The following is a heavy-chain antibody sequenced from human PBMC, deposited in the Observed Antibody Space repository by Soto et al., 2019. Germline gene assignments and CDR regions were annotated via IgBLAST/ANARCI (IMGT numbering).Heavy chain of an antibody. CDR3: AKTLDYYGSGSYYNGVDY. D-gene: IGHD3-10*01. J-gene: IGHJ4*02. V-gene: IGHV3-23*01. CDR2: MSGSGGST. CDR1: GFTFRSYA. Sequence: PGGSLRLYCAASGFTFRSYAMNWVRQAPGKGLEWVSTMSGSGGSTYYADSVKGRFTISRDNSKNTLYLQMNSLRAEDTAIYYCAKTLDYYGSGSYYNGVDYWGQGTLVTVSS.